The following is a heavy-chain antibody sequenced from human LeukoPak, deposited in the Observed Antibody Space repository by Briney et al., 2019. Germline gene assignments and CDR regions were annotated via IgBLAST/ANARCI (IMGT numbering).Heavy chain of an antibody. J-gene: IGHJ3*02. CDR3: ARARGYSTSYDPFDI. D-gene: IGHD1-26*01. CDR1: GYSISSGYY. Sequence: SETLSLTCAVSGYSISSGYYWGWIRQPPGKGLEWIGSIYHSGSTYYNPSLKSRVTISVDTSKNQFSLKLSSVTAADTAVYYCARARGYSTSYDPFDIWGQGTMFTVSS. V-gene: IGHV4-38-2*01. CDR2: IYHSGST.